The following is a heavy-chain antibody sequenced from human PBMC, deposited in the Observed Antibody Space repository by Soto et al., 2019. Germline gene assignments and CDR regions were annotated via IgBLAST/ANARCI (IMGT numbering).Heavy chain of an antibody. CDR2: ISSSSSTI. D-gene: IGHD5-18*01. CDR3: ARVRIHTAMVTGWFDP. Sequence: GGSLRLSCAASGFTFSIYSMNWVRQAPGKGLEWVSYISSSSSTIYYADSVKGRFTISRDNAKNSLYLQMNSLRDEDTAVYYCARVRIHTAMVTGWFDPWGQGTLVTVSS. V-gene: IGHV3-48*02. CDR1: GFTFSIYS. J-gene: IGHJ5*02.